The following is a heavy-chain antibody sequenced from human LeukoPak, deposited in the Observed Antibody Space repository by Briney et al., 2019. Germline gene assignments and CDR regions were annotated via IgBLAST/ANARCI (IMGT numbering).Heavy chain of an antibody. J-gene: IGHJ4*02. CDR1: GGSFIGFH. CDR2: INHSGST. CDR3: ARLGGMVRGLYVGDY. V-gene: IGHV4-34*01. D-gene: IGHD3-10*01. Sequence: SETLSLTCAVYGGSFIGFHWNWIRQPPGKGLEWIGDINHSGSTNYNPSLTSRVTISVDSSKNQLSLKLSSVTATDTAVYYCARLGGMVRGLYVGDYWGQGTLVTVSS.